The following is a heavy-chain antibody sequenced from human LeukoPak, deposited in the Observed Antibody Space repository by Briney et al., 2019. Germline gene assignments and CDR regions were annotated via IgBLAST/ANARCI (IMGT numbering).Heavy chain of an antibody. CDR1: GFTFSSYE. D-gene: IGHD6-19*01. J-gene: IGHJ4*02. CDR2: ISSSSSYI. V-gene: IGHV3-21*01. CDR3: ARAKGPKWLAFDY. Sequence: GGSLRLSCAASGFTFSSYEMNWVRQAPGKGLEWVSSISSSSSYIYYADSVKGRFTISRDNAKNSLYLQMNSLRAEDTAVYYCARAKGPKWLAFDYWGQGTLVTVSS.